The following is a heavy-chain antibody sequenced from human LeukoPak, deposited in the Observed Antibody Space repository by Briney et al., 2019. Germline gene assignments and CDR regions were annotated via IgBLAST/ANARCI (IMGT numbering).Heavy chain of an antibody. CDR2: IYTSGST. CDR3: AREDFDCSSTSCYIRDYYYYYMDV. D-gene: IGHD2-2*02. J-gene: IGHJ6*03. Sequence: PSQTLSLTCTVSGGSISSGSYYWSWIQQPAGKGLEWIGRIYTSGSTNYNPSLKSRVTISVDTSKNQFSLKLSSVTAADTAVYYCAREDFDCSSTSCYIRDYYYYYMDVWGKGTTVTVSS. CDR1: GGSISSGSYY. V-gene: IGHV4-61*02.